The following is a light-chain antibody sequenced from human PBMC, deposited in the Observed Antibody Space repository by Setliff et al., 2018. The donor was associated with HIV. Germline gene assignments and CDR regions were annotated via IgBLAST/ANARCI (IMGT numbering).Light chain of an antibody. Sequence: QSVLTQPPSASGTPGQRVTISCPGSGSNIGTNTVTWYHQLPGTAPKVLIHSNNQRPSGVPDRFSGSKSGTSASLAISGLQSEDEADYYCAAWDDSLNGYVFATGTKVTVL. CDR1: GSNIGTNT. J-gene: IGLJ1*01. CDR3: AAWDDSLNGYV. CDR2: SNN. V-gene: IGLV1-44*01.